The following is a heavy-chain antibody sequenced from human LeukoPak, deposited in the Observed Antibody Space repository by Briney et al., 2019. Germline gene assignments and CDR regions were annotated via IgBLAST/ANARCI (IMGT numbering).Heavy chain of an antibody. Sequence: GGSLRLSCAASGFTFSSYSMNWVRQAPGKGLEWVSYISSSSSTIYYADSVKGRFTISRDNAKNSLYLKMNSLRAEDTAVYYCARDRYYDSSGPNPPEYWGQGTLVTVSS. CDR3: ARDRYYDSSGPNPPEY. CDR2: ISSSSSTI. D-gene: IGHD3-22*01. V-gene: IGHV3-48*01. CDR1: GFTFSSYS. J-gene: IGHJ4*02.